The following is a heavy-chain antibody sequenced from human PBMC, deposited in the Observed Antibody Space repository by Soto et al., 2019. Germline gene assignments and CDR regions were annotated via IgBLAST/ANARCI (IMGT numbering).Heavy chain of an antibody. CDR3: ARVAPSGGSVPRFDP. Sequence: ASVKVSCKASGYTFSGYYMHWVRQAPGQGLEWMGWINAGNGNTRSSRKFQGRVIITRDTSATTAYLEVDSLRSEDTAIYYCARVAPSGGSVPRFDPWGQGTLVTVSS. CDR1: GYTFSGYY. D-gene: IGHD3-10*01. J-gene: IGHJ5*02. V-gene: IGHV1-3*01. CDR2: INAGNGNT.